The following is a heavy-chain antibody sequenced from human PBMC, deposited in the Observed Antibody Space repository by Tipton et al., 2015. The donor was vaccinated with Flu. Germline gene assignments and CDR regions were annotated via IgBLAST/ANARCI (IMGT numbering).Heavy chain of an antibody. Sequence: TLSLTCTVSGGSISSVSHYWSWIRQPAGKALEWIGRIYTSESTNYNPSLKSRVTVSVDTSKNQFSLKLSSVTAADTAVYYCARRDYSNYVSDPKSWFDPWGQGILVTVSS. J-gene: IGHJ5*02. CDR2: IYTSEST. D-gene: IGHD4-11*01. V-gene: IGHV4-61*02. CDR1: GGSISSVSHY. CDR3: ARRDYSNYVSDPKSWFDP.